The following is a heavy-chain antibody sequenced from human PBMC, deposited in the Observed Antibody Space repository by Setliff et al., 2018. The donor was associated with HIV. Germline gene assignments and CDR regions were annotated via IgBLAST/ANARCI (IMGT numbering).Heavy chain of an antibody. J-gene: IGHJ2*01. CDR3: ARVQRGRGYSHGHWYFDL. CDR1: GGSFSGFY. CDR2: INHSGST. D-gene: IGHD5-18*01. Sequence: TSETLSLTCAVYGGSFSGFYWSWIRQSQGKGLEWIGEINHSGSTNYNPSLKSRLTMSVDPSKSQFSLRLESMTAADTAIYYCARVQRGRGYSHGHWYFDLWGRGTLVTVSS. V-gene: IGHV4-34*01.